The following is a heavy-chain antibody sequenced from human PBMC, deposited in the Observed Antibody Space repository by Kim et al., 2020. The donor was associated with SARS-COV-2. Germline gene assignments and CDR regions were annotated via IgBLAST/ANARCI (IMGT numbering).Heavy chain of an antibody. CDR2: IYYSGST. CDR3: ARVIDFWSGYSYSHFDY. Sequence: SETLSLTCTVSGGSISSSSYYWGWIRQPPGKGLEWIGSIYYSGSTYYNPSLKSRVTISVDTSKNQFSLKLSSVTAADTAVYYCARVIDFWSGYSYSHFDYWGQGTLVTVSS. V-gene: IGHV4-39*07. CDR1: GGSISSSSYY. D-gene: IGHD3-3*01. J-gene: IGHJ4*02.